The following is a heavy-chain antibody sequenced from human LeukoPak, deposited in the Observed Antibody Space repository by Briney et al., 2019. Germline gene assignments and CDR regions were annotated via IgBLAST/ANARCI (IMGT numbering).Heavy chain of an antibody. D-gene: IGHD2-8*01. CDR2: ISGSGGNT. J-gene: IGHJ4*02. CDR1: GFTFTSYA. Sequence: PGGSLRLSCAASGFTFTSYAMSWVRQAPVKELEWVSAISGSGGNTYYADSVKGRFTISRDNSKNTLYLQMNSLRAEDTAVYYCAKNPSIYCTNHVCYLDYWGQGTLVTVSS. CDR3: AKNPSIYCTNHVCYLDY. V-gene: IGHV3-23*01.